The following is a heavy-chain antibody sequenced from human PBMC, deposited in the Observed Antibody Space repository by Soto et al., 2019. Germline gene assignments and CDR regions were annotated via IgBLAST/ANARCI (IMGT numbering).Heavy chain of an antibody. D-gene: IGHD2-15*01. CDR2: IHYSGST. CDR1: GDSISISSYY. CDR3: ASTKDETLYFDY. J-gene: IGHJ4*02. V-gene: IGHV4-39*01. Sequence: TLSLTCSVSGDSISISSYYWGWVRQPPGKGLVWIGSIHYSGSTHYNPSLQSRVTISGDASKKQFSLKLGSVTAADTAMYYCASTKDETLYFDYWGQGNLVTVSS.